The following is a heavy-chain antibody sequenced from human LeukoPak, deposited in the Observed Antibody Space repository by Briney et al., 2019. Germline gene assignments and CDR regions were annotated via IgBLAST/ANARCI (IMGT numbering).Heavy chain of an antibody. CDR2: TYSGGST. CDR1: GFTVSSNY. CDR3: ARVTDYYYGMDV. J-gene: IGHJ6*02. V-gene: IGHV3-53*01. Sequence: GGSLRLSCAASGFTVSSNYMSWVRQAPGKGLEWVSVTYSGGSTYYADSVKGRFTISRDNSKNTLYLQMNSLRAEDTAVYYCARVTDYYYGMDVWGQGTTVTVSS.